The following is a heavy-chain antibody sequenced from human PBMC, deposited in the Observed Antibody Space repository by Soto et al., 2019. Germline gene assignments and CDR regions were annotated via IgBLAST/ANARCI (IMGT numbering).Heavy chain of an antibody. CDR1: GFTFSSYA. J-gene: IGHJ3*02. CDR2: ISGSGGST. Sequence: GGSLRLSCAASGFTFSSYAMSWVRQAPGKGLEWVSGISGSGGSTYYADSVKGRFTISRDNSKNTLYLQMNSLRAEDTAVYYCVRGGRGYTRDDVFDIWGQGTMVTVS. D-gene: IGHD2-2*02. V-gene: IGHV3-23*01. CDR3: VRGGRGYTRDDVFDI.